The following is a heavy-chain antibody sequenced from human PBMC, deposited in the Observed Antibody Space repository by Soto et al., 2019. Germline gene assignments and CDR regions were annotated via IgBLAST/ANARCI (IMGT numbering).Heavy chain of an antibody. CDR2: INPSGGST. Sequence: QVQLVQSGAEVKKPGASMKVSCKASGYTFTSYYMRWVRQAPGQGLEWMGIINPSGGSTSYAQKFQGRVTMTRDTSTSTVYMELSSLRSEDTAVYYCATTVTTDYYYGMDVWGQGTTVTVSS. V-gene: IGHV1-46*01. CDR3: ATTVTTDYYYGMDV. CDR1: GYTFTSYY. D-gene: IGHD4-17*01. J-gene: IGHJ6*02.